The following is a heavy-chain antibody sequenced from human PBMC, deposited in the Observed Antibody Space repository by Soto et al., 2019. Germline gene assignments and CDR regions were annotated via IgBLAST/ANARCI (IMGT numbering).Heavy chain of an antibody. D-gene: IGHD5-18*01. Sequence: ASVKVSCKASGYTLTNNDVSWVRQAAGQGLEWMGWMNPGSGDTGYAQKFQGRVTMTRDISIATAYMELTSLTSEDTAIYYCARMESFGSLNWFDPWGQGTLVTVSS. CDR2: MNPGSGDT. J-gene: IGHJ5*02. V-gene: IGHV1-8*01. CDR1: GYTLTNND. CDR3: ARMESFGSLNWFDP.